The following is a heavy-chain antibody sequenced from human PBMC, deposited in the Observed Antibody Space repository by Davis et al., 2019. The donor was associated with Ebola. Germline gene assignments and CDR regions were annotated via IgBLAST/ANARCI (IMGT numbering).Heavy chain of an antibody. D-gene: IGHD3-10*01. Sequence: ASVKVSCKASGYTFTSYGISWVRQAPGQGLEWMGWISAYNGNTNYAQKLQGRVTMTTDTSTSTAYMELRSLRSDDTAVYYCARDSDGSALWLFDYYYMDVWGKGTTVTVSS. CDR3: ARDSDGSALWLFDYYYMDV. CDR2: ISAYNGNT. J-gene: IGHJ6*03. V-gene: IGHV1-18*04. CDR1: GYTFTSYG.